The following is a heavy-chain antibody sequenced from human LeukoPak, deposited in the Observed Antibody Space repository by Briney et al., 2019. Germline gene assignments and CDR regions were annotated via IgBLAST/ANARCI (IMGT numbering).Heavy chain of an antibody. J-gene: IGHJ4*02. CDR3: AKIGGAVTTFDY. D-gene: IGHD4-17*01. V-gene: IGHV3-30*02. Sequence: GGSLRLSCAASGFTFNSYGMHWVRQAPAKGLEWVAFIGYGGNNKYYGGSVKGRFTISRDNSKNTLYLQMNSLRAEDTAVYYCAKIGGAVTTFDYWGQGTLVTVSS. CDR2: IGYGGNNK. CDR1: GFTFNSYG.